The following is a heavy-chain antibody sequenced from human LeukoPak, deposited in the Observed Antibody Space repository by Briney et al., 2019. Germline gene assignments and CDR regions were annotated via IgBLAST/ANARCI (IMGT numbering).Heavy chain of an antibody. CDR3: AQGYSSGWFPS. J-gene: IGHJ5*02. V-gene: IGHV3-7*01. CDR2: IKQDGSEK. D-gene: IGHD6-19*01. CDR1: GFTFSSYW. Sequence: GGSLRLSCIVSGFTFSSYWMSWVRQAPGKGLEWVANIKQDGSEKYYVDSVKGRFTISRDNAKNSLYLQMNSLRAEDTAVYYCAQGYSSGWFPSWGQGSLVSVSS.